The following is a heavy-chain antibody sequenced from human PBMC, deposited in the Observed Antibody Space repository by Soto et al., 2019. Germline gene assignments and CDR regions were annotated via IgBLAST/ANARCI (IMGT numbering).Heavy chain of an antibody. D-gene: IGHD3-22*01. Sequence: EVQLLESGGGLVQPGGSLRLSCAASGFTFSSYAMSWVRQAPGKGLEWVSAISGSGGSTYYADSVKGRFTISSDNSKNTLYLQMNSLRAEDTAVYYCANDLYSDSSGYVFDYWGQGTLVTVSS. V-gene: IGHV3-23*01. CDR3: ANDLYSDSSGYVFDY. J-gene: IGHJ4*02. CDR2: ISGSGGST. CDR1: GFTFSSYA.